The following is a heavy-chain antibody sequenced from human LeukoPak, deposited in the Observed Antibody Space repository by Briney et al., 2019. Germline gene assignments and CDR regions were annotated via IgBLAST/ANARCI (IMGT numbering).Heavy chain of an antibody. CDR1: GFTFSNYA. V-gene: IGHV3-23*01. CDR2: ISGTGGST. Sequence: GSLRLSCAASGFTFSNYAMSWVRQAPGKGLEWVSSISGTGGSTYYADSVKGRFTISRDNSNNTPFLQMNSLRAEDTAVYYCAKVRTGHYFDYWGQGTLVTVSS. J-gene: IGHJ4*02. D-gene: IGHD1-1*01. CDR3: AKVRTGHYFDY.